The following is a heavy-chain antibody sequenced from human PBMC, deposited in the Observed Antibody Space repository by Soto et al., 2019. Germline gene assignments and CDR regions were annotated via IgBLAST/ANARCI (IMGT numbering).Heavy chain of an antibody. CDR2: IHYSGST. J-gene: IGHJ6*03. CDR1: GASITSYY. V-gene: IGHV4-59*12. Sequence: QGQLQESGPGLVRPSETLSLTCTVSGASITSYYWSWIRQSSGKGLEWIGYIHYSGSTNYNPSLETRVNSSIHTYERQLSLRLRSVTAADTAVYYCANLDDYNYLDVWGKGTAVTVSS. CDR3: ANLDDYNYLDV.